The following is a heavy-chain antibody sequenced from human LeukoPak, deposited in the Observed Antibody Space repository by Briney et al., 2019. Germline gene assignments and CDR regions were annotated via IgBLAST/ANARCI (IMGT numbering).Heavy chain of an antibody. V-gene: IGHV4-59*01. CDR3: ARAFIAAAGTIDGFDP. J-gene: IGHJ5*02. D-gene: IGHD6-13*01. CDR1: GGSTSSYY. CDR2: IYYSGST. Sequence: PSETLSLTCTVSGGSTSSYYWSWIRQPPGKGLEWIGYIYYSGSTNYNPSLKSRVTISVDTSKNQFSLKLSSVTAADTAVYYCARAFIAAAGTIDGFDPWGQGTLVTVSS.